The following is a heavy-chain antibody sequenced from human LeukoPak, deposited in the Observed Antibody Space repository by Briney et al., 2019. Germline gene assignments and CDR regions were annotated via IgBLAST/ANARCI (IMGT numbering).Heavy chain of an antibody. Sequence: SVKVSCKASGGTFSSYAISWVRQAPGQGLEWMGGIIPIFGAANYAQKFQGRVTITADESTSTAYMELSSLRSEDTAVYYCARGVAYDSSGYSDFDYWGQGTLVTVSS. J-gene: IGHJ4*02. CDR2: IIPIFGAA. CDR1: GGTFSSYA. CDR3: ARGVAYDSSGYSDFDY. V-gene: IGHV1-69*13. D-gene: IGHD3-22*01.